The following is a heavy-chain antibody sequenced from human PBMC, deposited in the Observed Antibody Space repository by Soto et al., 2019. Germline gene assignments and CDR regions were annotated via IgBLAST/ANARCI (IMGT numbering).Heavy chain of an antibody. Sequence: QVHLQESGPGLVKPSETLSLTCTVSGLSITNNYWSWIRQPPGKGLEWIGYIYYTGNTNYDPSLKSRVTLSGYTSKNQCSRNLASLRAADTAIYYCARANWYSEYWGQGTLVIVSS. V-gene: IGHV4-59*13. CDR2: IYYTGNT. D-gene: IGHD1-1*01. CDR3: ARANWYSEY. J-gene: IGHJ4*02. CDR1: GLSITNNY.